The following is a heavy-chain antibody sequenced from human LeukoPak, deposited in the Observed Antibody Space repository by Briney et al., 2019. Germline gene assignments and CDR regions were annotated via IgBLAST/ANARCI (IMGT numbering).Heavy chain of an antibody. V-gene: IGHV3-48*04. D-gene: IGHD6-13*01. CDR3: AKDRYSSSWYPDY. CDR1: GFRFSGYS. CDR2: IISSSSII. Sequence: GSLRLSCAASGFRFSGYSMSWVRQAPGKGLEWVAYIISSSSIIYYADSVKGRFTISRDNAKNSLYLQMNSLRAEDTAVYYCAKDRYSSSWYPDYWGQGTLVTVSS. J-gene: IGHJ4*02.